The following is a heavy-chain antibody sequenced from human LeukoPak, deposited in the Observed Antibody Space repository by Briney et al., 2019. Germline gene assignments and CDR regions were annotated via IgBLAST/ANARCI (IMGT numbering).Heavy chain of an antibody. Sequence: PSETLSLTCTVSGGSVSNSNYYGGWIRQPPGKGLEYIGSIYYSGSTFHNPSLMSRVTMSVDTSKNQFTLKLSSVTAADSAVYHCARHGGDGSESSNFDYWGQGTLVTVSS. CDR3: ARHGGDGSESSNFDY. D-gene: IGHD3-10*01. CDR2: IYYSGST. V-gene: IGHV4-39*01. J-gene: IGHJ4*02. CDR1: GGSVSNSNYY.